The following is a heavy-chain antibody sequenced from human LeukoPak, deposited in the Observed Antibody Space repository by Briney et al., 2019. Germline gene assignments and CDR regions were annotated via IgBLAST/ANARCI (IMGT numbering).Heavy chain of an antibody. J-gene: IGHJ4*02. CDR1: GFTFSNAW. V-gene: IGHV3-21*01. CDR3: ARDFPGDY. Sequence: GGSLRLSCAASGFTFSNAWMSWVRQAPGKGLEWVSSISSSSSYIYYADSVKGRFTISRDNAKNSLYLQMNSLRAEDTAVYYCARDFPGDYWGQGTLVTVSS. CDR2: ISSSSSYI. D-gene: IGHD1-14*01.